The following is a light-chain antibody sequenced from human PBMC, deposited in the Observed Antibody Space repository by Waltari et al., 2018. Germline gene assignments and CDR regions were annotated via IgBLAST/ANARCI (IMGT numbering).Light chain of an antibody. CDR3: QASYTEPYF. V-gene: IGKV1-39*01. Sequence: DIQMTQSPSSLSASVGERVTITFRASQSITRYLNWYQQKPGKAPKLLIYAASTLESGVPSRFSGSGSGTDFSLTISSLQPEDVATYYCQASYTEPYFFGQGTKLEIK. J-gene: IGKJ2*01. CDR2: AAS. CDR1: QSITRY.